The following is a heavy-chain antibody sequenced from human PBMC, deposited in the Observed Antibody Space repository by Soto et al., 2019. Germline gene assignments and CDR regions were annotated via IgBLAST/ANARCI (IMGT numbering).Heavy chain of an antibody. J-gene: IGHJ4*02. CDR3: AKDSGSYYFDY. D-gene: IGHD1-26*01. Sequence: SETLSLTCAVSGGSISSSNWWSWVRQPPGKGLEWIGEIYHSGSTNYNPSLKSRVTISVDKSKNQFSLRAEDTAVYYCAKDSGSYYFDYWGQGTLVTVSS. V-gene: IGHV4-4*02. CDR2: IYHSGST. CDR1: GGSISSSNW.